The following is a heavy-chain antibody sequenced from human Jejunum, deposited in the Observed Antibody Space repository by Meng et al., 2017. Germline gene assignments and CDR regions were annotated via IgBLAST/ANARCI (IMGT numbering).Heavy chain of an antibody. D-gene: IGHD2-8*01. CDR3: ASNEDY. CDR2: VYYSGST. V-gene: IGHV4-30-4*08. J-gene: IGHJ4*02. Sequence: QVQLQESGPGLVKPSQTLARTCTVSGGSMSHSDYYWTWIRHHPGKGLEWIGYVYYSGSTSYNPSLKSRVAISVDTSKNQFSLKLSSVTAADTAVYYCASNEDYWGQGTLVTVSS. CDR1: GGSMSHSDYY.